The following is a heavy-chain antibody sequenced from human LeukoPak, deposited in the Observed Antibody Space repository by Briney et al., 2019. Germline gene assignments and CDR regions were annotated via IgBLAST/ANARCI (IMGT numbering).Heavy chain of an antibody. Sequence: SQTLSLTCAVSGGSISSGGYSWSWIRQPPGKGLEWIGYIYHSGSTYYNPSLKSRVTISVDRSKNQFSQKLSSVTAADTAVYYCARAAAGGNWFDPWGQGTLVTVSS. CDR3: ARAAAGGNWFDP. CDR1: GGSISSGGYS. V-gene: IGHV4-30-2*01. CDR2: IYHSGST. J-gene: IGHJ5*02. D-gene: IGHD6-13*01.